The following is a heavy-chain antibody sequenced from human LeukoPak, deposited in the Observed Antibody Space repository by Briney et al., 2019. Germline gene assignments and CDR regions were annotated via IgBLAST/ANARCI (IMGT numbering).Heavy chain of an antibody. V-gene: IGHV1-18*04. CDR2: ISAYNGNT. Sequence: ASVKVSCKASGYTFTSYGISWVRQAPGQGLEWMGWISAYNGNTNYAQKLQGRVTMTTDTSTSTAYMELRSLRSDDTAVYYCARIIEVTMVRGGYPRHLDYWGQGTLVTVSS. CDR1: GYTFTSYG. D-gene: IGHD3-10*01. CDR3: ARIIEVTMVRGGYPRHLDY. J-gene: IGHJ4*02.